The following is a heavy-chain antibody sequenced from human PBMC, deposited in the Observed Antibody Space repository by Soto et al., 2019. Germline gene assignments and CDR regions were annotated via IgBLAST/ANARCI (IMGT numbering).Heavy chain of an antibody. CDR1: GFTFSSYG. D-gene: IGHD1-1*01. V-gene: IGHV3-30*18. CDR3: AKDHTRPRGAFDI. Sequence: PGGSLRLSCAASGFTFSSYGMHWVRQAPGKGLEWVAVISYDGSNKYYADSVKGRFTISRDNSKNTLYLQMNSLRAEDTAVYYCAKDHTRPRGAFDIWGQGTMVTVSS. J-gene: IGHJ3*02. CDR2: ISYDGSNK.